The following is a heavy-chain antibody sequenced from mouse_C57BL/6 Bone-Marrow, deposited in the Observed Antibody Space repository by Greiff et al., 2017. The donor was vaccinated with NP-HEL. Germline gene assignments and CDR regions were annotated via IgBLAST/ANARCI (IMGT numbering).Heavy chain of an antibody. CDR3: GGGLTTPWYFDV. Sequence: QVQLQQSGPELVKPGASVKISCKASGYAFSSSWMNWVKQRPGKGLEWIGRIYPGDGDTNYNGKFKGKATLTADKSSSTAYMQLSSLTSEDSAVYFCGGGLTTPWYFDVWGTGTTATVSS. V-gene: IGHV1-82*01. J-gene: IGHJ1*03. D-gene: IGHD1-1*01. CDR2: IYPGDGDT. CDR1: GYAFSSSW.